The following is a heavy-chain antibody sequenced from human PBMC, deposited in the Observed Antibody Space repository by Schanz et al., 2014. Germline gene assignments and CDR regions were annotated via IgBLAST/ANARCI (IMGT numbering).Heavy chain of an antibody. Sequence: QVQLQESGPGLVKPSETLSLNCRISGSINSYYCSWIRQPPGKGLEWIGYVHSSGSTNYNSSLKIGATIPVDPPKTQSPRKLSSVTAADTAVYYCARHLPGGYNNHGWFDPWGQGTLVTVSS. CDR3: ARHLPGGYNNHGWFDP. J-gene: IGHJ5*02. V-gene: IGHV4-59*08. CDR1: GSINSYY. CDR2: VHSSGST. D-gene: IGHD4-4*01.